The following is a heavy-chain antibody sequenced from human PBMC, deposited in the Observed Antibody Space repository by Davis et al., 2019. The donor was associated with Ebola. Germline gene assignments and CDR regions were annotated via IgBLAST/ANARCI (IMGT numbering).Heavy chain of an antibody. Sequence: GSLKISCAASGFTFSSYWMHWVRQAPGKGLVWVSRINSDGSSTSYADSVKGRFTISRDNAKNTLYLQMNSLRAEDTAVYYCARAWYYYDSSGYYRAYYGMDVWGQGTTVTVSS. D-gene: IGHD3-22*01. CDR1: GFTFSSYW. CDR3: ARAWYYYDSSGYYRAYYGMDV. J-gene: IGHJ6*02. CDR2: INSDGSST. V-gene: IGHV3-74*01.